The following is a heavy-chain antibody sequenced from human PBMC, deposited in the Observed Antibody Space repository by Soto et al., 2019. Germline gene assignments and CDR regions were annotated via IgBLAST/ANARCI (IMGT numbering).Heavy chain of an antibody. Sequence: ESLKISCKASGYSFTSYWIGWVRQTPGKGLEWMGIFYPGDSETRYSPSFQGQVTISADKSISTAYLQWSSLRASDTAIYFCARQHITRVRGVSSTGMDVWGQGTTVTVSS. J-gene: IGHJ6*02. CDR1: GYSFTSYW. CDR2: FYPGDSET. V-gene: IGHV5-51*01. CDR3: ARQHITRVRGVSSTGMDV. D-gene: IGHD3-10*01.